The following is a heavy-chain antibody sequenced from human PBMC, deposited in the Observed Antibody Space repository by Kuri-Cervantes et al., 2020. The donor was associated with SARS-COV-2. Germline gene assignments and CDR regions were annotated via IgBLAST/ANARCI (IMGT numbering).Heavy chain of an antibody. CDR2: ISGSGGST. D-gene: IGHD3-3*01. Sequence: GESLKISCAASGFTFSSYAMSWVRQAPGKGLEWVSAISGSGGSTYYADSVKGRFTISRDNSKNTLYLQMNSLRAEDTAVYHCAKERAERITIFGVVTHERRSWFDPWGQGTLVTVSS. CDR3: AKERAERITIFGVVTHERRSWFDP. V-gene: IGHV3-23*01. CDR1: GFTFSSYA. J-gene: IGHJ5*02.